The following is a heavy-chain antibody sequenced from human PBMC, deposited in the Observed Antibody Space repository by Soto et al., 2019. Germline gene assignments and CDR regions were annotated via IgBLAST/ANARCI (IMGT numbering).Heavy chain of an antibody. V-gene: IGHV4-39*01. J-gene: IGHJ4*02. D-gene: IGHD4-17*01. CDR2: IYYSGST. CDR1: GGSISSSSYY. CDR3: ARHFSGFSKTVSHFDY. Sequence: SETLSLTCTVSGGSISSSSYYWGWIRQPPGKGLEWIGSIYYSGSTYYNPSLKSRVTISVDTSKNQFSRKLSSVTAADTAVYYCARHFSGFSKTVSHFDYWGQGTLVTVSS.